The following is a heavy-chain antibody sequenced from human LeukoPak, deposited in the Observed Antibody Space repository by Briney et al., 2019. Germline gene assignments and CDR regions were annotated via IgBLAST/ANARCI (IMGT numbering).Heavy chain of an antibody. CDR3: VRRADSSGWFAY. CDR1: GFTVSNSF. CDR2: IYSGGTT. V-gene: IGHV3-66*01. Sequence: GGSLRLSCAASGFTVSNSFMNWVRQAPGKGLEWVSVIYSGGTTYYADSVKGRFTISRDTSKNTLYLQMNGLRAEDTAVYYCVRRADSSGWFAYWGQGTLVTVSS. J-gene: IGHJ4*02. D-gene: IGHD6-19*01.